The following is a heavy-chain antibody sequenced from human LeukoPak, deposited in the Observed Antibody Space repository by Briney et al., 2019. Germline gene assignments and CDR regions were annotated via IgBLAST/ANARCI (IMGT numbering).Heavy chain of an antibody. CDR3: ARIPAGIQLWFFDY. V-gene: IGHV3-11*01. CDR2: ISSSGSTI. J-gene: IGHJ4*02. Sequence: AGGSLRLSCAASGFTFSDYYMSWIRQAPGKGLEWVSYISSSGSTIYYADSVKGRFTISRDNAKNSLYLQMNSLRAEDTAVYYCARIPAGIQLWFFDYWGQGTLVTVSS. D-gene: IGHD5-18*01. CDR1: GFTFSDYY.